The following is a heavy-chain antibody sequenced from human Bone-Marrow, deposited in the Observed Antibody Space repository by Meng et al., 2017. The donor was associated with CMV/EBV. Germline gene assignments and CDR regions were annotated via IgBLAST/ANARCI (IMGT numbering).Heavy chain of an antibody. Sequence: CVGTGFCFCSYWMHWVRQAPGEGLVYVSSINGDGGSTSCANTVKGRFTISRDNAKSTLYLQMNSLRAEDTAVYYCARGTGAFDIWGQGTMVTVSS. CDR2: INGDGGST. CDR3: ARGTGAFDI. CDR1: GFCFCSYW. V-gene: IGHV3-74*01. J-gene: IGHJ3*02. D-gene: IGHD3/OR15-3a*01.